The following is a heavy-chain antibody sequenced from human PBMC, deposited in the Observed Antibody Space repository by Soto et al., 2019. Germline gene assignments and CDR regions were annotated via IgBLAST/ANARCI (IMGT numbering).Heavy chain of an antibody. D-gene: IGHD3-3*01. J-gene: IGHJ5*02. CDR1: GYTFTSYG. V-gene: IGHV1-18*01. Sequence: ASVKVSCKASGYTFTSYGISWVRQAPGQGLEWMGWISAYNGNTNYAQKLQGRVTMTTDTSTSTAYMELRSLRSDDTAVYYCARLVDFWSGFPGFDLWGQGTLVTVSS. CDR2: ISAYNGNT. CDR3: ARLVDFWSGFPGFDL.